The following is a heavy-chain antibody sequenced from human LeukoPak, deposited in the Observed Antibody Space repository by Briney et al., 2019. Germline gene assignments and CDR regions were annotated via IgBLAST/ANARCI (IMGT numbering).Heavy chain of an antibody. V-gene: IGHV1-69*06. J-gene: IGHJ4*02. CDR2: IIPIFGTA. CDR3: AKLAHNYDTKVDY. CDR1: GGTFSSYA. D-gene: IGHD3-22*01. Sequence: SVKVSCKASGGTFSSYAISWVRQAPGQGLEWMGGIIPIFGTANYAQKFQGRVTITADKSTSTAYMELSSLRSEDTAVYYCAKLAHNYDTKVDYWGQGTLVTVSS.